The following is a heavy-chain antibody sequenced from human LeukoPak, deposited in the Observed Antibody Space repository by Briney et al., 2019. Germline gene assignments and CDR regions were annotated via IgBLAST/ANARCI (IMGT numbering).Heavy chain of an antibody. CDR1: GGSFSGYY. J-gene: IGHJ5*02. CDR2: INHSGST. Sequence: SETLSLTCAVYGGSFSGYYWSWIRQPPGKGLEWIGEINHSGSTNYNPSLKSRVTISVDTSKNQFPLKLSSVTAADTAVYYCARSPNIVVVPAAIGWGNWFDPWGQGTLVTVSS. CDR3: ARSPNIVVVPAAIGWGNWFDP. V-gene: IGHV4-34*01. D-gene: IGHD2-2*02.